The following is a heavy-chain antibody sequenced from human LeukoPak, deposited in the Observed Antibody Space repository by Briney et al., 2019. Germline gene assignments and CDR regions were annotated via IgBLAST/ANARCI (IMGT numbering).Heavy chain of an antibody. Sequence: SETLSLTCTVSGGSISSYYWSWIRQPPGKGLEWIGYIYNSGSTNYNPSLKSRVTISVDTSKNQFSLKLSSVTAADTAVYYCARVGSYIPRFDIWDPGTMVSVSS. J-gene: IGHJ3*02. CDR2: IYNSGST. V-gene: IGHV4-59*01. CDR3: ARVGSYIPRFDI. CDR1: GGSISSYY. D-gene: IGHD3-10*01.